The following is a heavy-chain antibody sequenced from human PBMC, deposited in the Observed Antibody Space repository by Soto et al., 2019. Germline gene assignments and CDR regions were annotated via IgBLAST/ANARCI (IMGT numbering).Heavy chain of an antibody. D-gene: IGHD4-17*01. CDR1: ESIFSSYG. CDR3: AKINKRSNTETTGDS. V-gene: IGHV3-33*06. J-gene: IGHJ4*02. Sequence: PGGSLRLSCAAPESIFSSYGMHWVRQAPGKGLEWVAVIWYDGSNKYYADSVKGRFTISRDNSKNTLYLQMNSLTAEDTAVYYCAKINKRSNTETTGDSWGQGTLVTVSS. CDR2: IWYDGSNK.